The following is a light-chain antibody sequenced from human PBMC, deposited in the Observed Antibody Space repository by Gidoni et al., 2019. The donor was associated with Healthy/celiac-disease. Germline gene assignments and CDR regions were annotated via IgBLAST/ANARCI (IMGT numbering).Light chain of an antibody. CDR2: AAS. CDR3: QKNYSTPYT. CDR1: QSISSY. Sequence: DIQMTQSPSSLSASVGDRVTITCRASQSISSYLNWYQQKPGKAPKLLIYAASSLQSGVPSRFSGSGSGTDFTLTISSLQPEDFATYYCQKNYSTPYTFGEGTKVEIK. V-gene: IGKV1-39*01. J-gene: IGKJ2*01.